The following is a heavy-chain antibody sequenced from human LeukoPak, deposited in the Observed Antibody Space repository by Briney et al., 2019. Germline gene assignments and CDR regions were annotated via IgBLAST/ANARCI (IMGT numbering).Heavy chain of an antibody. J-gene: IGHJ4*02. Sequence: GGSLRLSCAASGFTFSSYYMHWVRQAPGKGLVWVSRINIDGSSTTYADSVKGRFTISREDAKNSLSLQMDSVRPEDTAVYYCAFNNNFKYWGQGTLVIVS. V-gene: IGHV3-74*01. CDR1: GFTFSSYY. CDR3: AFNNNFKY. D-gene: IGHD1/OR15-1a*01. CDR2: INIDGSST.